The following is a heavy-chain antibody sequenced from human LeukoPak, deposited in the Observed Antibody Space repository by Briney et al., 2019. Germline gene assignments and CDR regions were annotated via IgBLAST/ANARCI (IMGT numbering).Heavy chain of an antibody. V-gene: IGHV3-21*01. CDR1: GFTFSSYS. D-gene: IGHD3-22*01. CDR3: ATIGVYYDSSGPLDY. CDR2: ISSSSSYI. Sequence: GGSLRLSCAASGFTFSSYSMNWVRQAPGKGLEWVSSISSSSSYIYYADSVKGRFTISRDNAKNSLYLQMNSLRAEDTAVYYCATIGVYYDSSGPLDYWGQGTLVTVSS. J-gene: IGHJ4*02.